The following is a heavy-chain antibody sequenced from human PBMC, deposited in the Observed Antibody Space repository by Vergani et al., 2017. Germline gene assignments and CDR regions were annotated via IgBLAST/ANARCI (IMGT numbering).Heavy chain of an antibody. J-gene: IGHJ6*02. CDR2: ISSSSSYI. CDR3: ARVPKTSGYYASEYYYYGMDV. D-gene: IGHD3-22*01. CDR1: GFTFSSYS. V-gene: IGHV3-21*05. Sequence: EVQLVESGGGLVQPGGSLRLSCAASGFTFSSYSMNWVRQAPGKGLEWVSYISSSSSYIYYADSVKGRFTISRDNAKNSLYLQMNSLRAEDTAVYYCARVPKTSGYYASEYYYYGMDVWGQGTTVTVSS.